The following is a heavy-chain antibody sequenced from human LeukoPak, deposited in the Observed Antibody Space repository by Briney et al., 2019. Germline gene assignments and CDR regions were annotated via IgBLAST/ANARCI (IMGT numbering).Heavy chain of an antibody. CDR1: GGSISSYY. D-gene: IGHD1-26*01. CDR3: ARDPLSGSSSTDAFDI. J-gene: IGHJ3*02. Sequence: PSETLSLTCTVSGGSISSYYWGWIRQPPGKGLEWIGSIYYSGSTYYNPSLKSRVTISVDTSKNQFSLKLSSVTAADTAVYYCARDPLSGSSSTDAFDIWGQGTMVTVSS. CDR2: IYYSGST. V-gene: IGHV4-39*07.